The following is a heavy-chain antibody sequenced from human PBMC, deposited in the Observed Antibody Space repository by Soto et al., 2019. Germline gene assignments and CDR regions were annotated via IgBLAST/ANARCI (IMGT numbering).Heavy chain of an antibody. CDR3: AKDRRVLMVYASFDY. D-gene: IGHD2-8*01. V-gene: IGHV3-23*01. Sequence: GGSLRLSCAASGFTFSSYAMSWVRQAPGKGLEWVSAISGSGGSTYYADSVKGRFTISRDNSKNTLYLQMNSLRAEDTAVYYCAKDRRVLMVYASFDYWGQGTLVTVSS. CDR1: GFTFSSYA. J-gene: IGHJ4*02. CDR2: ISGSGGST.